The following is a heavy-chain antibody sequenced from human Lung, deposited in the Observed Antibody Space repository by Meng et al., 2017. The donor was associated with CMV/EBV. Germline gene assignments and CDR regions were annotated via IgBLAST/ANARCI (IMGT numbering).Heavy chain of an antibody. CDR2: ISWISGSI. CDR3: AKGSGGVYYYYGMDV. V-gene: IGHV3-9*01. CDR1: GFTFDDYA. Sequence: SLKISCAASGFTFDDYAMHWVRQAPGKGLEWVSGISWISGSIGYADSVKGRFTISRDNAKDSLYLQMNSLRAEDTALYYCAKGSGGVYYYYGMDVWGQGTTVXVS. J-gene: IGHJ6*02. D-gene: IGHD2-8*02.